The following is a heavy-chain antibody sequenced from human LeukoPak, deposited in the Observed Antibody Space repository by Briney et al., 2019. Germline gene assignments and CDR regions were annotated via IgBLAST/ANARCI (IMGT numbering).Heavy chain of an antibody. J-gene: IGHJ5*02. D-gene: IGHD5-24*01. CDR2: IIPIFGTA. CDR3: VSLVGDGYPYNWFDP. CDR1: GGTFSSYA. Sequence: GSSVKVSCKASGGTFSSYAISWVRQAPGQGLEWMGRIIPIFGTANYAQKFQGRVTITTDESTSTAYMELSSLRSEDTAVYYCVSLVGDGYPYNWFDPWGQGTLVTVSS. V-gene: IGHV1-69*05.